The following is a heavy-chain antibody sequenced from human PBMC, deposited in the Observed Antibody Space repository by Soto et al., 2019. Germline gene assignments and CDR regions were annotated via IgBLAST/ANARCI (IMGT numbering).Heavy chain of an antibody. CDR3: ARAMTTLVIVPSL. Sequence: QAHLVQSGAEMKKPGSSVKVSCKASGEPFSRHTISWVRQAPGKRLEWMGRIVPVLGLPYYAQDFQGRVTITADKSTNTAYMELSSMRSEDRAVYYCARAMTTLVIVPSLWGQGTLVTVSS. V-gene: IGHV1-69*02. CDR1: GEPFSRHT. CDR2: IVPVLGLP. D-gene: IGHD2-21*01. J-gene: IGHJ4*02.